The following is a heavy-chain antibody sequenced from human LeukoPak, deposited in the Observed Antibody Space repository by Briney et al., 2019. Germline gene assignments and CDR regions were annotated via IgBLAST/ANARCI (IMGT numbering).Heavy chain of an antibody. D-gene: IGHD2-2*01. J-gene: IGHJ4*02. CDR2: IYPGDSDT. CDR3: ARVYCSSTSCHRWDY. CDR1: GYSCTSYW. V-gene: IGHV5-51*01. Sequence: PGESLKISCKGSGYSCTSYWIGWVRQMPGKGLEWMGIIYPGDSDTRYSPSFQGQVTISADKSISTAYLQWSSLKASDTAMYYCARVYCSSTSCHRWDYWGQGTLVTVSS.